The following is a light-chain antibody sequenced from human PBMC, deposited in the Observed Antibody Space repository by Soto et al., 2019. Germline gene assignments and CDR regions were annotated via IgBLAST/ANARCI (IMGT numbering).Light chain of an antibody. V-gene: IGLV2-14*03. J-gene: IGLJ2*01. CDR1: SSDVGGYTF. Sequence: QSALTQPASVSGSPGQSITISCTGTSSDVGGYTFVSWYQQHPGKAPKLILFDVSNRPSGVSNRFSGSKSGNTASLTISGLQAEDEADYYCSSYTSSSTLFGGGTKLTVL. CDR3: SSYTSSSTL. CDR2: DVS.